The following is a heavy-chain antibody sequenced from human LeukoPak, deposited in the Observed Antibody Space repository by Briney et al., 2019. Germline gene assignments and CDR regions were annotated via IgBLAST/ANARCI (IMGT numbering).Heavy chain of an antibody. J-gene: IGHJ6*02. CDR3: ARDGGYCSSTSCSESGYGMDV. V-gene: IGHV3-21*01. CDR1: GFTFSSYS. CDR2: ISSSSSYI. Sequence: GGSLRLSCAASGFTFSSYSMNWVRQAPGKGLEWVSSISSSSSYIYYADSVKGRFTISRDNAKNSLYLQMNSLRAEDTAVYYCARDGGYCSSTSCSESGYGMDVWGQGTTVTVSS. D-gene: IGHD2-2*01.